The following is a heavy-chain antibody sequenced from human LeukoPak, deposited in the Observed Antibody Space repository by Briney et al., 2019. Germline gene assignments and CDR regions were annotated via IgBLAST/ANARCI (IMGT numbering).Heavy chain of an antibody. D-gene: IGHD6-25*01. CDR1: GFTFSDHY. CDR3: ARSIAAADGGVYYYMDV. CDR2: INNDATTF. Sequence: GGSLRLSCAASGFTFSDHYMNWMRQAPGKGLEWVAYINNDATTFYYADSLKGRFTISRDNARNSLYLQMNSLRAEDTAVYFCARSIAAADGGVYYYMDVWGKGTTVTISS. J-gene: IGHJ6*03. V-gene: IGHV3-11*01.